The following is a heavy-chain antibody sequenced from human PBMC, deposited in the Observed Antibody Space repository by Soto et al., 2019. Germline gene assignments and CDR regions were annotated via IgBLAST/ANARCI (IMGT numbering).Heavy chain of an antibody. J-gene: IGHJ6*02. CDR1: GGSISSYY. D-gene: IGHD7-27*01. Sequence: SETLSLTCTVSGGSISSYYWSWIRQPPGKGLEWIGYIYYSGSTNYNPSLKSRVTISVDTSKNQFSLKLSSVTAADTAVYYCARSGPYDGMDVWGQGTTVTVSS. CDR3: ARSGPYDGMDV. V-gene: IGHV4-59*01. CDR2: IYYSGST.